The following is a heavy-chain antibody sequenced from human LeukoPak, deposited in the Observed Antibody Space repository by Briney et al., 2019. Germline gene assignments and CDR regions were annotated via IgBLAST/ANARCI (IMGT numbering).Heavy chain of an antibody. CDR3: ARAGRSGSP. Sequence: PGGSLRLSCAASGFIFSSYWMTWVRQAPGKGLEWVANIKQDGSDKYYVDSVRGRFTISRDNAKNSLFLQMNSLRAEDAAVYYCARAGRSGSPWGQGTLVTVSS. V-gene: IGHV3-7*01. D-gene: IGHD1-26*01. CDR2: IKQDGSDK. CDR1: GFIFSSYW. J-gene: IGHJ5*02.